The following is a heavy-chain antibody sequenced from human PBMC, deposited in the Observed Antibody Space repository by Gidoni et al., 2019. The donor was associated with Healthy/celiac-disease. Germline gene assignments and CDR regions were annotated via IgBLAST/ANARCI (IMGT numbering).Heavy chain of an antibody. CDR2: IIPIFGTA. J-gene: IGHJ2*01. Sequence: QVQLVQSGAEVKKPGSSLKVSCKASEVTFSSYAISWVRPAPGQGLGWMGGIIPIFGTANYAQKFQGRVTITADEYTSTAYMELSSLRSEDTAVYYCARGELGIGWYFDLWGRGTLVTVSS. V-gene: IGHV1-69*01. D-gene: IGHD7-27*01. CDR3: ARGELGIGWYFDL. CDR1: EVTFSSYA.